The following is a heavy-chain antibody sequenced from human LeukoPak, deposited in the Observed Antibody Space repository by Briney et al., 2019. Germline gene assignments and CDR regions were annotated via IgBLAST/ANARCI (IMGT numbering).Heavy chain of an antibody. CDR3: ARKWPLRYFDWLPDY. CDR1: GFTFSSYG. Sequence: GGSLRLSCAASGFTFSSYGMHWVRQTPGKGLEWVAVIWYDGSNKYYADSVKGRFSISRDNSKNTLYLQMNSLRAEDTAVYYCARKWPLRYFDWLPDYWGQGTLVTVSS. D-gene: IGHD3-9*01. J-gene: IGHJ4*02. V-gene: IGHV3-33*01. CDR2: IWYDGSNK.